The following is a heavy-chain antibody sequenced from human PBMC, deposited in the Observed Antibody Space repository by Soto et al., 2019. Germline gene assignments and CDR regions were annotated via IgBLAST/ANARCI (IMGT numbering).Heavy chain of an antibody. CDR1: GYTFTSYG. Sequence: ASVKVSCKASGYTFTSYGISWVRQAPGQGLEWMGRISAYNGNTNYAQKLQGRVTMTTDTSTSTAYMELRSLRSDDTAVYYCARDTYYYGSGSLGDNYYGMDVWGQGTTVTVSS. CDR3: ARDTYYYGSGSLGDNYYGMDV. CDR2: ISAYNGNT. D-gene: IGHD3-10*01. J-gene: IGHJ6*02. V-gene: IGHV1-18*04.